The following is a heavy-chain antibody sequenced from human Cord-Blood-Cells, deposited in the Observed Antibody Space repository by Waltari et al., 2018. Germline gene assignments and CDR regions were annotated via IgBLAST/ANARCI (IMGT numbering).Heavy chain of an antibody. V-gene: IGHV3-73*02. CDR3: TTRRYYYYYMDV. CDR1: GLPFSGSA. CDR2: IRSKANSYAT. J-gene: IGHJ6*03. Sequence: EVQLVESGGGLVQPGGSLKLSCAASGLPFSGSAMNWDGRASGKGLEWVGRIRSKANSYATAYAASVKGRFTISRDDSKNTAYLQMNSLKTEDTAVYYCTTRRYYYYYMDVWGKGTTVTVSS.